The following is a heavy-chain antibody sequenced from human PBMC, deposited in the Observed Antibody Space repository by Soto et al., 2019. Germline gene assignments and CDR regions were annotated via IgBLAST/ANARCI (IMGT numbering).Heavy chain of an antibody. V-gene: IGHV4-34*01. Sequence: SETLSLTCAVYGGSFSGYYWSWIRQPPGKGLEWIGEINHSGSTNYNPSLKSRVTISVDTSKNQFSLKLSSVTAADTAVYYCAREGSPYYYGSGSRRWFDPWGQGTLVTVSS. CDR3: AREGSPYYYGSGSRRWFDP. D-gene: IGHD3-10*01. CDR1: GGSFSGYY. J-gene: IGHJ5*02. CDR2: INHSGST.